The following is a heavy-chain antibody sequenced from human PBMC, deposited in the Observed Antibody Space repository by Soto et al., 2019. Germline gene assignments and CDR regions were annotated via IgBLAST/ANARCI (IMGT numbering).Heavy chain of an antibody. J-gene: IGHJ6*02. D-gene: IGHD5-18*01. Sequence: ASVKVSCKASGYTFTCYYMHWVRQAPGQGLEWMGWINPNSGGTNYAQKFQGWVTMTRDTSISTAYMELSRLRSDDTAMYYCARQDGYSSAYGMDVWGQGTTVTVSS. CDR1: GYTFTCYY. CDR3: ARQDGYSSAYGMDV. V-gene: IGHV1-2*04. CDR2: INPNSGGT.